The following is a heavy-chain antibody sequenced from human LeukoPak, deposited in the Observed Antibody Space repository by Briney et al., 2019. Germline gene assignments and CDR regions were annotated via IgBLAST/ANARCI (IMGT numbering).Heavy chain of an antibody. CDR3: AREIVGATSGFSDY. CDR2: ISGSGGST. CDR1: GFTFSSYA. J-gene: IGHJ4*02. D-gene: IGHD1-26*01. Sequence: GGSLRLSCAASGFTFSSYAMSWVRQAPGKGLEWVSAISGSGGSTYYADSVKGRFTISRDNSKNTLYLQMNSLRAEDSAVYYCAREIVGATSGFSDYWGQGTLVTVSS. V-gene: IGHV3-23*01.